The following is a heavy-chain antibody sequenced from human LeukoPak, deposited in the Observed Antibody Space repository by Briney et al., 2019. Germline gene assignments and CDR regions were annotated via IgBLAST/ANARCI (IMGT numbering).Heavy chain of an antibody. V-gene: IGHV4-39*07. Sequence: PSETLSLTCTVSGGSISSYYWSWIRQPPGKGLEWIGSIYYSGSTYYNPSLKSRVTISVDTSKNQFSLKLSSVTAADTAVYYCATYNILTGLVFDYWGQGTLVTVSS. J-gene: IGHJ4*02. CDR3: ATYNILTGLVFDY. CDR2: IYYSGST. D-gene: IGHD3-9*01. CDR1: GGSISSYY.